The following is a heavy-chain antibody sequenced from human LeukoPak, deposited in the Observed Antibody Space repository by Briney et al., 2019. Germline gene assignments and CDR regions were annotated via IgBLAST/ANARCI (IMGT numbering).Heavy chain of an antibody. CDR3: ARGYYYDFWSGYSRWFDY. Sequence: SETLSLTCAVYGGSLSGYYWSWIRQPPGKGLEWIGEINHSGSTNYNPSLKSRVTISVDTSKNQFSLKLSSVTAADTAVYYCARGYYYDFWSGYSRWFDYWGQGTLVTVSS. D-gene: IGHD3-3*01. J-gene: IGHJ4*02. V-gene: IGHV4-34*01. CDR1: GGSLSGYY. CDR2: INHSGST.